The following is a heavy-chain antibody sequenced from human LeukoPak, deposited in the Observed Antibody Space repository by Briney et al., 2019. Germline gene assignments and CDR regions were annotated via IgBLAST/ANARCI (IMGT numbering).Heavy chain of an antibody. Sequence: SETLPLSCSVPGDSFSSYYWSWIRQPPGKGLEWIGHIYYSESTNYNPSLKSRVTISVDTSKNQFSLKLSSVTAADTAVYYCARELDPEGGYPTHRFDPWGQGTLVTVSS. D-gene: IGHD3-22*01. CDR3: ARELDPEGGYPTHRFDP. V-gene: IGHV4-59*01. CDR2: IYYSEST. CDR1: GDSFSSYY. J-gene: IGHJ5*02.